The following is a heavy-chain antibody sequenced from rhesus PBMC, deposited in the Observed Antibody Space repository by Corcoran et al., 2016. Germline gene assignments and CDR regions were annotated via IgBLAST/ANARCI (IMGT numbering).Heavy chain of an antibody. CDR2: IYGGSGST. V-gene: IGHV4-147*01. J-gene: IGHJ6*01. CDR3: ASAYGLDS. CDR1: GGSTSSNY. Sequence: QVQLQESGPGLVKPSETLSLTCAVSGGSTSSNYCNWIVQPPGKGLEWIGRIYGGSGSTSYNPSLTSRVTISTDTSKNQFSLKLSSVTAADTAVYYCASAYGLDSWGQGVVVTVSS.